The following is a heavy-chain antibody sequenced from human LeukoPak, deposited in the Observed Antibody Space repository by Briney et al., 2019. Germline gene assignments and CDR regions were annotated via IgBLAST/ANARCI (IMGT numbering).Heavy chain of an antibody. J-gene: IGHJ4*02. CDR1: GLLLGNAG. Sequence: GGSRRLSCAAFGLLLGNAGMTWVRRAPGKGLEWVGRIKSKTDGGTTDYAAPVKGRFTISRDDSKNTLYLQMNSLKTEDTAVYYCTTKSYWGQGTLVTVSS. V-gene: IGHV3-15*07. CDR3: TTKSY. CDR2: IKSKTDGGTT.